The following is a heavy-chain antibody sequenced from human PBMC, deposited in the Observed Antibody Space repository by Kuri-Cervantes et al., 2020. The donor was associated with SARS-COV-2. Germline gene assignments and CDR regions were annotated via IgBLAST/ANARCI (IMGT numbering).Heavy chain of an antibody. CDR2: ISHDGINK. J-gene: IGHJ4*02. V-gene: IGHV3-30-3*01. D-gene: IGHD3-10*01. CDR3: ARDRGGVQDI. CDR1: GFTFSGCA. Sequence: GGSLRLSCTASGFTFSGCATHWVRLAPGKGLEWMAVISHDGINKYYAESVKGRFNISRDNFKNTVYLRMTSLGPDDTAVYYCARDRGGVQDIWGQGSLVTVSS.